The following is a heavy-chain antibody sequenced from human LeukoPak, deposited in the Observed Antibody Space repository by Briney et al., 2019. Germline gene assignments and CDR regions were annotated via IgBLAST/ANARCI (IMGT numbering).Heavy chain of an antibody. Sequence: SETLSLTCTVFGVSISSGDYFWSWIRQPPGKGLEWIGYIYYSGSTYYNPSLKRRLIMSLDTSKNQFSLRLSSVTAADTAVYYCARFAFGELNGGFDIWGQGTMVTVSS. CDR3: ARFAFGELNGGFDI. V-gene: IGHV4-30-4*01. CDR1: GVSISSGDYF. D-gene: IGHD3-10*01. J-gene: IGHJ3*02. CDR2: IYYSGST.